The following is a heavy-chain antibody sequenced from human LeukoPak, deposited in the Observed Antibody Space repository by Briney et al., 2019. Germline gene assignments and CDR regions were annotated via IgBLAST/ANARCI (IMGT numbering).Heavy chain of an antibody. J-gene: IGHJ4*02. D-gene: IGHD2-21*02. V-gene: IGHV4-39*07. Sequence: SETLSLTCTVSGGSIIDDHYYWGWIRQPPGKGLEWIGTIYYSGRSYYNPSLTSRVTMSADTSKNQFSLRLNSVTAADTAVYYCARQRGQAGDPVGHWGQGTLVTVSS. CDR2: IYYSGRS. CDR3: ARQRGQAGDPVGH. CDR1: GGSIIDDHYY.